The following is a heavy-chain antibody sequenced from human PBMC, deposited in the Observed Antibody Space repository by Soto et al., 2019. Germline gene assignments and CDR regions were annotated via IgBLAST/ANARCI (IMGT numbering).Heavy chain of an antibody. V-gene: IGHV3-23*01. CDR3: AKIGEYSSAWDISPFDY. CDR2: ISGSGGST. Sequence: PGGSLRLSCAASGFTFSSYAMSWVRQAPGKGLEWVSAISGSGGSTYYADSVKGRFTISRDNSKNTLYLQMNSLRAEDTAVYYCAKIGEYSSAWDISPFDYWGQGTLVTVSS. D-gene: IGHD6-19*01. CDR1: GFTFSSYA. J-gene: IGHJ4*02.